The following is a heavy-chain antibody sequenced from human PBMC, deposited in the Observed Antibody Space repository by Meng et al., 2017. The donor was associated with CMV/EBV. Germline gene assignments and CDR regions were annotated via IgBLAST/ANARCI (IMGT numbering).Heavy chain of an antibody. Sequence: LQLKESGPGLVKPSGTLSLTCTVSGGSISSSSYYWGWIRQPPGKGLEWIGSIYYSGSTYYNPSLKSRVTISVDTSKNQFSLKLSSVTAADTAVYYCARGVVTMIVVYDPWGQGTLVTVSS. CDR3: ARGVVTMIVVYDP. CDR2: IYYSGST. D-gene: IGHD3-22*01. J-gene: IGHJ5*02. CDR1: GGSISSSSYY. V-gene: IGHV4-39*07.